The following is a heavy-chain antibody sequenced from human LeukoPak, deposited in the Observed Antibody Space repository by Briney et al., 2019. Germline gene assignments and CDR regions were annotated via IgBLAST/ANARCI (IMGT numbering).Heavy chain of an antibody. Sequence: ASVKVSCKASGGTFSSYTISWVRQAPGQRLEWMGRIIPILGIANYEQKFQGRVTITADKSTSTAYMELSSLRSEDTAVYYCARVSSGQDGMDVWGQGTTVTVSS. CDR3: ARVSSGQDGMDV. CDR1: GGTFSSYT. D-gene: IGHD3-22*01. J-gene: IGHJ6*02. V-gene: IGHV1-69*02. CDR2: IIPILGIA.